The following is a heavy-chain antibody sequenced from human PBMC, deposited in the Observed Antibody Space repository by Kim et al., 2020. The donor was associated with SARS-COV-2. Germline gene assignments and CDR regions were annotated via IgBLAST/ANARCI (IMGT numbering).Heavy chain of an antibody. Sequence: IDYADSVKGRFTTSIDNAKNSLYLQMNSLGPEDTALYYCTKDVLAGGADVGGQGTAVIVSS. CDR2: I. CDR3: TKDVLAGGADV. D-gene: IGHD3-3*02. V-gene: IGHV3-9*01. J-gene: IGHJ6*02.